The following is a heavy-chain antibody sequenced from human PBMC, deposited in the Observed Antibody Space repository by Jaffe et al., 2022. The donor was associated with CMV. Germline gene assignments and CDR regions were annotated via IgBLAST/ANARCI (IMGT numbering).Heavy chain of an antibody. CDR3: ARVYSGYYYYYMDV. CDR2: IYYSGST. CDR1: GGSISSYY. Sequence: QVQLQESGPGLVKPSETLSLTCTVSGGSISSYYWSWIRQPPGKGLEWIGYIYYSGSTNYNPSLKSRVTISVDTSKNQFSLKLSSVTAADTAVYYCARVYSGYYYYYMDVWGKGTTVTVSS. D-gene: IGHD4-4*01. V-gene: IGHV4-59*01. J-gene: IGHJ6*03.